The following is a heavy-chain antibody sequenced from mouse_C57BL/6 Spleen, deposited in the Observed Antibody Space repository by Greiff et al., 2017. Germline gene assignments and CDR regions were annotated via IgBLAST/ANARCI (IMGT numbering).Heavy chain of an antibody. Sequence: QVQLQQSGAELMKPGASVKLSCKATGYTFTGHWIEWVKQRPGNGLEWIGEFLPGSGSTNYNEKFKGKATFTTATSTNPAYMQLSRLTTEDPAIYYCARVEFSILGDYWGQGTSVTVSS. CDR1: GYTFTGHW. D-gene: IGHD3-3*01. CDR2: FLPGSGST. CDR3: ARVEFSILGDY. J-gene: IGHJ4*01. V-gene: IGHV1-9*01.